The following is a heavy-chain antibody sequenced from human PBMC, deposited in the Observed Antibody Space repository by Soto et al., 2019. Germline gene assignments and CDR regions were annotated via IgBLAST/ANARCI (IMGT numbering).Heavy chain of an antibody. CDR1: VASVSGFY. CDR3: AREPLAHSYFDY. J-gene: IGHJ4*02. Sequence: SETLSLTCTVSVASVSGFYWSWIRQSAGKGLEWIGRMYKSDRANYNLSLKSRVTMSVDTSRNQFSLKLTSVTAADTAVYFCAREPLAHSYFDYWGQGILVTVSS. V-gene: IGHV4-4*07. CDR2: MYKSDRA.